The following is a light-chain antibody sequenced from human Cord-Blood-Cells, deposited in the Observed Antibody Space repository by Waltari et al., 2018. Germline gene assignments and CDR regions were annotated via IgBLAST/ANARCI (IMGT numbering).Light chain of an antibody. J-gene: IGLJ3*02. V-gene: IGLV3-21*04. CDR3: QVWDSSSDHRM. Sequence: SYVLTQPPSVSVAPGKTARITCGGNNIGSTRVHWYQQKPGQAPVLVIYYDSDRPSGIPERFSGSNSGNTATLTISRVEAGDEADYYCQVWDSSSDHRMFGGGTKLTVL. CDR2: YDS. CDR1: NIGSTR.